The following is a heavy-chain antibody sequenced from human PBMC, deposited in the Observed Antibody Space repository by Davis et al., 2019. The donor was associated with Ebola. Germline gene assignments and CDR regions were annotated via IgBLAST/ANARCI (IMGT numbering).Heavy chain of an antibody. Sequence: GESLKISCAASGFTFSSYGMHWVRQAPGEGLEWVAIISYDGSHEYYADSVKGRFTISRDNSKSTLDLQMNSLRPEDTAVYYCARGRAWYSSGWYEDYLDYWGQGTLVTVSS. CDR3: ARGRAWYSSGWYEDYLDY. CDR2: ISYDGSHE. J-gene: IGHJ4*02. V-gene: IGHV3-30*03. D-gene: IGHD6-19*01. CDR1: GFTFSSYG.